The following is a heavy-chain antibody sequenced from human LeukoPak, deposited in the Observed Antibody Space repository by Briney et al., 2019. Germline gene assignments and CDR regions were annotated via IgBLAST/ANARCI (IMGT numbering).Heavy chain of an antibody. Sequence: SETLSLTCTVSGGSISSYYWSWIRQPPGKGLEWIGYIYYSGSTNYNPSLKSRVTISVDTSKNQFSLKLSSVTAADTAVYYCAREFKYYYDSSDAFDIWGQGTMVTVSS. V-gene: IGHV4-59*01. CDR1: GGSISSYY. CDR3: AREFKYYYDSSDAFDI. J-gene: IGHJ3*02. D-gene: IGHD3-22*01. CDR2: IYYSGST.